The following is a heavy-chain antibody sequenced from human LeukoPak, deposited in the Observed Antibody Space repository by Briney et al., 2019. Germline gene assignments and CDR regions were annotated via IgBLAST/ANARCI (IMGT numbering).Heavy chain of an antibody. CDR3: ARRRITMVRGVAFFDY. D-gene: IGHD3-10*01. CDR2: INHGGST. J-gene: IGHJ4*02. CDR1: GGSFSGYY. V-gene: IGHV4-34*01. Sequence: KTSETLSLTCAVYGGSFSGYYWSWIRQPPGKGLEWIGEINHGGSTNYNPSLKSRVTISVDTSKNQFSLKLSSVTAADTAVYYCARRRITMVRGVAFFDYWGQGTLVTVSS.